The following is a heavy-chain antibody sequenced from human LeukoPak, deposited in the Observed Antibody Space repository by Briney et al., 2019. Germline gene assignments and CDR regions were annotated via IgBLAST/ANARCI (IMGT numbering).Heavy chain of an antibody. V-gene: IGHV3-23*01. Sequence: GGSLRLSCAASGLTFSNYGMSWVRQAPGKGLEWVSAISTSGGDTYYADSVKGRFTISRDNAKNTLYLQMNSLRAEDTAVYYCARDAWDYYGLGSSDYWGQGTLVTVSS. CDR1: GLTFSNYG. D-gene: IGHD3-10*01. CDR2: ISTSGGDT. J-gene: IGHJ4*02. CDR3: ARDAWDYYGLGSSDY.